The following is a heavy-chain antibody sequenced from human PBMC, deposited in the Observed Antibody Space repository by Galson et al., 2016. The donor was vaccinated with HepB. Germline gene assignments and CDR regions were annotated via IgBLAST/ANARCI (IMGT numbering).Heavy chain of an antibody. CDR2: ISVYNGHT. Sequence: SVKVSCKASGYIFTKYGISWVRQASGQGLEWMGYISVYNGHTIYAQKFQDRIIMTTDTSTTTAHMELRSLRSDDTAVYYCARNGATAGNIIVSDPWGQGTLVTVSS. CDR3: ARNGATAGNIIVSDP. CDR1: GYIFTKYG. V-gene: IGHV1-18*01. D-gene: IGHD1-1*01. J-gene: IGHJ5*02.